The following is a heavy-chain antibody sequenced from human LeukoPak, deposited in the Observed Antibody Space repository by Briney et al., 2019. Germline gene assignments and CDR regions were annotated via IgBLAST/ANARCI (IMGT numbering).Heavy chain of an antibody. CDR2: INHSGST. Sequence: SETLSLTCAVYGGSFSGYYWSWIRQPPGKGLEWIGEINHSGSTNYNPSLKSRVTISVDTSKNQFSLKLSSVTAADTAVYYCARRFVVVTAIDYWGRGTLVTVSS. J-gene: IGHJ4*02. CDR3: ARRFVVVTAIDY. V-gene: IGHV4-34*01. D-gene: IGHD2-21*02. CDR1: GGSFSGYY.